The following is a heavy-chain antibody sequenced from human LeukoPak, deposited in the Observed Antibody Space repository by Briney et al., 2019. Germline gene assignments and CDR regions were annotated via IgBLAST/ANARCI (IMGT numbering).Heavy chain of an antibody. Sequence: GGSLRLSCAASGFTFSSYWMHWVRQAPGKGLVWVSRINSDGSSTSYADSVKGRFTISRDNAKNTLYLQMNSLRAEDTAVYYCASNYGSGSYYIFVAFDIWGQGTMVTVSS. J-gene: IGHJ3*02. D-gene: IGHD3-10*01. V-gene: IGHV3-74*01. CDR2: INSDGSST. CDR3: ASNYGSGSYYIFVAFDI. CDR1: GFTFSSYW.